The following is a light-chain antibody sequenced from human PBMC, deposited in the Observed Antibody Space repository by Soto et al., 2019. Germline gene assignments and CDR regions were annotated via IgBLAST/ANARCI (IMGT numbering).Light chain of an antibody. J-gene: IGKJ1*01. V-gene: IGKV3-15*01. CDR2: GAS. CDR3: QQYNNWPLST. Sequence: EIVMTQSPATLSVSPGERATLSCRASQSVSSNLARYQQKPGQAPRLLIYGASTRATGIPARFSGSGSGTEFTLTISSLQSEDFAVYYCQQYNNWPLSTFGQGTKVDIK. CDR1: QSVSSN.